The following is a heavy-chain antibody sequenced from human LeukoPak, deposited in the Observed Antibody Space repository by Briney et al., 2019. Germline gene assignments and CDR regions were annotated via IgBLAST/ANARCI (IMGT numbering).Heavy chain of an antibody. Sequence: GGSLRLSCAASGFTFSNAWMSWVRQAPGKGLEWVANIKQDGSEKYYVDSVKGRFTISRDNAKNSLYLQMNSLRAEDTAVYYCARGIYDFWSGYYQPYFDYWGQGTLVTVSS. CDR3: ARGIYDFWSGYYQPYFDY. D-gene: IGHD3-3*01. CDR1: GFTFSNAW. V-gene: IGHV3-7*01. CDR2: IKQDGSEK. J-gene: IGHJ4*02.